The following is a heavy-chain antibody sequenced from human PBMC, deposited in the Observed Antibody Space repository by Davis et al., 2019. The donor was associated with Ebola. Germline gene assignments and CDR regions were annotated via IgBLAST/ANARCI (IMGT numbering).Heavy chain of an antibody. CDR1: GYTFTSYY. Sequence: AASVTVSCKASGYTFTSYYMDWLRQAPGQGLEWMGRVNTYNGNTNYAQNFQGRVTMTTDTSTSTAYMELRSLTSDDTALYYCARAPSQWPLEYWGQGTLVTVSS. CDR3: ARAPSQWPLEY. J-gene: IGHJ4*02. CDR2: VNTYNGNT. V-gene: IGHV1-18*04. D-gene: IGHD6-19*01.